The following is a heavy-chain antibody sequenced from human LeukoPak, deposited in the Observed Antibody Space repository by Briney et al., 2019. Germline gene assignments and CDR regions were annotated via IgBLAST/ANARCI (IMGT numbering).Heavy chain of an antibody. J-gene: IGHJ4*02. D-gene: IGHD6-19*01. CDR3: AKDGYSSGWAFDY. V-gene: IGHV3-30*18. Sequence: GGSLRLSCAASGFTFMSYTMHWVRQAPGKGLEWVAVISYDGSNKYYADSVKGRFTISRDNSKNTLYLQMNSLRAEDTAVYYCAKDGYSSGWAFDYWGQGTLVTVSS. CDR1: GFTFMSYT. CDR2: ISYDGSNK.